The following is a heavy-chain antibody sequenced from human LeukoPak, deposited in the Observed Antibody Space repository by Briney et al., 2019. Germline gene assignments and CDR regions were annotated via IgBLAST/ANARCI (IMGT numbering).Heavy chain of an antibody. Sequence: PSETLSLTCAVYGGSFSGYYWSWIRQPPGKGLEWIGEINHSGSTNYNPSLKSRVTISVDTSKNQFSLKLSSVTAADTAVYYCARDGGSISSWGQGTLVTVSS. D-gene: IGHD3-3*02. J-gene: IGHJ4*02. CDR1: GGSFSGYY. CDR2: INHSGST. V-gene: IGHV4-34*01. CDR3: ARDGGSISS.